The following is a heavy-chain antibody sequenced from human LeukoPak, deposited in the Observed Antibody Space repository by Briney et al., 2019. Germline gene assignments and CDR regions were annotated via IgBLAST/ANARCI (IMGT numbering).Heavy chain of an antibody. CDR1: GFTFSSYA. Sequence: GGSLRLSCAASGFTFSSYAMHWVRQAPGKGLEWVAVISYDGSNKYYADSVKGRFTISRDNSKNTLYLQMNSLRAEDTAVYYCARGKGQVVPYGMDVWGRGTTVTVSS. D-gene: IGHD3-22*01. V-gene: IGHV3-30-3*01. J-gene: IGHJ6*02. CDR3: ARGKGQVVPYGMDV. CDR2: ISYDGSNK.